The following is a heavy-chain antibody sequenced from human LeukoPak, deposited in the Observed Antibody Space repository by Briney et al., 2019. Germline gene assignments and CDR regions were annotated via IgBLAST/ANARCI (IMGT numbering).Heavy chain of an antibody. J-gene: IGHJ4*02. Sequence: ASVKVSCKASGGTFSSYAISWVRQAPGQGLEWMGRIIPIFGTANYAQKFQGRVTITTDESTSTAYMELSSLRSEDTAVYYCARGIFEWLSNYYDYWGQGTLVTVSS. D-gene: IGHD3-3*01. CDR1: GGTFSSYA. CDR3: ARGIFEWLSNYYDY. V-gene: IGHV1-69*05. CDR2: IIPIFGTA.